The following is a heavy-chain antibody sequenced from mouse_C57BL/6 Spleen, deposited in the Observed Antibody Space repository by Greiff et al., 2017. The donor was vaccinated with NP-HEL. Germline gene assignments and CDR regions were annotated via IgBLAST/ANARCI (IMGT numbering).Heavy chain of an antibody. CDR2: IYPGSGST. CDR3: ARGRYYGSSYEWYFDV. D-gene: IGHD1-1*01. CDR1: GYTFTSYW. J-gene: IGHJ1*03. V-gene: IGHV1-55*01. Sequence: QVQLQQPGAELVKPGASVKMSCKASGYTFTSYWITWVKQRPGQGLEWIGDIYPGSGSTTYNEKFKSKATLTVDTSSRTAYMQLSSLTSEDSAFYYYARGRYYGSSYEWYFDVWGTGTTVTVSS.